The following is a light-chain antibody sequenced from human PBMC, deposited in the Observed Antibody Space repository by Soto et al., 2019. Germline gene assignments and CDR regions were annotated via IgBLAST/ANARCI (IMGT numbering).Light chain of an antibody. Sequence: QSALTQPASVSGSPGQSITISCTGTTSDVGGFDFVSWYQQHEGEAPKLILYAVTKRPSGVSSRFSGSKSGNTASLSISGLQPEDEADYYCSSFTSISTSVFGGGTKLTVL. CDR3: SSFTSISTSV. CDR1: TSDVGGFDF. J-gene: IGLJ2*01. CDR2: AVT. V-gene: IGLV2-14*01.